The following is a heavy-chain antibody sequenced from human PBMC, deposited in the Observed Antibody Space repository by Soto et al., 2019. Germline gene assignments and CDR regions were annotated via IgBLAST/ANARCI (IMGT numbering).Heavy chain of an antibody. J-gene: IGHJ4*02. CDR2: IYYSGST. CDR3: ARRDGMATISH. D-gene: IGHD5-12*01. Sequence: SETLSLTCTVSGGSISSSSYYWGWIRQPPGKGLEWIGSIYYSGSTYYNPSLKSRVTISVDTSKNQFSLKLSSVTAADTAVYYCARRDGMATISHWGQGTLVTVSS. V-gene: IGHV4-39*01. CDR1: GGSISSSSYY.